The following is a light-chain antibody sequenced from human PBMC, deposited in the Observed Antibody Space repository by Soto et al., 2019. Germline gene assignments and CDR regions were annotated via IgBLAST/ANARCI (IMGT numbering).Light chain of an antibody. CDR2: DVS. CDR3: CSYAGNYCG. Sequence: QSVLTQPRSVSGSPGQSVTISCTGTSSDLGDYNYVSWYQQHPGKAPKLMIYDVSKRPSGVPGRFSGSKSGHTASLTLSWLQAKDEDDDYLCSYAGNYCGFGTGTKVTGL. J-gene: IGLJ1*01. CDR1: SSDLGDYNY. V-gene: IGLV2-11*01.